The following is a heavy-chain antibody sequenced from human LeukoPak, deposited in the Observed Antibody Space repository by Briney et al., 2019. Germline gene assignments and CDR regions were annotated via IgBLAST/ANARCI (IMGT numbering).Heavy chain of an antibody. J-gene: IGHJ5*02. CDR3: ARGREYYDSSGYYSQNWFDP. Sequence: SETLSLTCAVYGGSFSGYYWSWLRQPPGKGLEWLGEINHGGSTNYNPSLRSRVTISIDTSKNQSSLKLSSVTAADTAVYYCARGREYYDSSGYYSQNWFDPWGPGTLVTVSS. D-gene: IGHD3-22*01. V-gene: IGHV4-34*01. CDR2: INHGGST. CDR1: GGSFSGYY.